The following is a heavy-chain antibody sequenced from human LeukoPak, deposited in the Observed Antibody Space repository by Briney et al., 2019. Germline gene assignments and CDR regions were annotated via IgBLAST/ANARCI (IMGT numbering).Heavy chain of an antibody. CDR2: INWNGGST. J-gene: IGHJ4*02. V-gene: IGHV3-20*04. Sequence: GGSLRLSCAASGFAFSSYWMTWVRQTPGKGLEWVSGINWNGGSTGYADSVKGRFTISRDNAKNSLYLQMNSLRAEDTALYYCARASNYYDSSGYYGYWGQGTLVTVSS. D-gene: IGHD3-22*01. CDR3: ARASNYYDSSGYYGY. CDR1: GFAFSSYW.